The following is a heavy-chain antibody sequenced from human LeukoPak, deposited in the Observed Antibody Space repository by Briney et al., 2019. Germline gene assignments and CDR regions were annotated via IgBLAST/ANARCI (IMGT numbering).Heavy chain of an antibody. CDR2: IYYSGST. Sequence: PSETLSLTCTVSGGSVSSGSYYWSWIRQPPGKGLEWIGYIYYSGSTNYNPSLKSRVTISVDTSKNQFSLKLSSVTAADTAVYYCARDLGGIYFDYWGQGTLVTVSS. V-gene: IGHV4-61*01. D-gene: IGHD1-26*01. CDR3: ARDLGGIYFDY. J-gene: IGHJ4*02. CDR1: GGSVSSGSYY.